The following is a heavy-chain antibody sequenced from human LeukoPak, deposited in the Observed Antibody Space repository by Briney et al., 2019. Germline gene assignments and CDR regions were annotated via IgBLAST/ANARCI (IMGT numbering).Heavy chain of an antibody. CDR2: IIPIFDSG. CDR3: AKGHDDFRQFDF. CDR1: GGIFANYA. J-gene: IGHJ4*02. Sequence: SVKVSCKASGGIFANYAISWVRKAPGQGLEWMGGIIPIFDSGHSAQKFQGRLTITADESTRTTYMELSSLRSEDTAVYYCAKGHDDFRQFDFWGQGTLVIVSS. D-gene: IGHD3-3*01. V-gene: IGHV1-69*13.